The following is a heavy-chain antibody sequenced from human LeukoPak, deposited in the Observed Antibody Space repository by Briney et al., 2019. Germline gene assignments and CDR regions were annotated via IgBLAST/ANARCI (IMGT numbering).Heavy chain of an antibody. D-gene: IGHD6-19*01. CDR1: GFTFSNYW. V-gene: IGHV3-74*01. CDR2: IDADGRTT. J-gene: IGHJ4*02. Sequence: PGGSLRLSCAASGFTFSNYWMHWVRQAPGKGLVRVSRIDADGRTTTYADSVKGRFTISRDNSKNTLYLQMNSLRAEDTAVYYCAKVIGQWLVPPYYFDYWGQGTLVTVSS. CDR3: AKVIGQWLVPPYYFDY.